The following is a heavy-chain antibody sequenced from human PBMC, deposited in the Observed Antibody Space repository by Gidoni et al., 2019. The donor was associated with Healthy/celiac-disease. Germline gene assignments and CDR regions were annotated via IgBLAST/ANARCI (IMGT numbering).Heavy chain of an antibody. D-gene: IGHD1-26*01. Sequence: EVQLVESGGGVVKPGGSLRLSCAASAFTFSSYSMNWVRQAPGKGLEWVSAISSSSSYIYYADSVKGRFTISRDNAKNSLYLQMNSLRAEDTAVYYCARESVGATDYWGQGTLVTVSS. CDR3: ARESVGATDY. V-gene: IGHV3-21*01. CDR1: AFTFSSYS. CDR2: ISSSSSYI. J-gene: IGHJ4*02.